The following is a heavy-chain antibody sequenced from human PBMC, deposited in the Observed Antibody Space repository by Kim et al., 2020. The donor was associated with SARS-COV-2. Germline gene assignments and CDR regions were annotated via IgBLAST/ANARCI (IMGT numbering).Heavy chain of an antibody. D-gene: IGHD3-22*01. CDR2: ISSGGSTI. CDR1: GFTFSDYY. CDR3: ARRLTYYYDSSGYSNWFDP. J-gene: IGHJ5*02. V-gene: IGHV3-11*01. Sequence: GGSLRLSCAASGFTFSDYYMSCIRQAPGKGLEWVSYISSGGSTIYYADSVKGRFTISRDNAENSLYLQMNSLRAEDTAVYYCARRLTYYYDSSGYSNWFDPWGQGTLVIVSS.